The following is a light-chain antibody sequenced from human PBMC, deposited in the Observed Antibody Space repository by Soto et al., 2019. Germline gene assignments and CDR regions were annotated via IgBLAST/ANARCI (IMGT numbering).Light chain of an antibody. CDR1: ISDIAAYNF. CDR2: EVA. CDR3: TSYRSATTPPYV. Sequence: QTLLTQPASVSGSPGQSITISCTGTISDIAAYNFVSWYQHHPGKAPKLLIYEVAYRPSGISNRFSGSKSDNTASLTISGLQAEEEADYFCTSYRSATTPPYVFGSGTKVTVL. J-gene: IGLJ1*01. V-gene: IGLV2-14*01.